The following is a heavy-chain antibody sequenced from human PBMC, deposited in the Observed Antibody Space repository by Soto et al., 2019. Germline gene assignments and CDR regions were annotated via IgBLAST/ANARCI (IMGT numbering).Heavy chain of an antibody. J-gene: IGHJ4*02. V-gene: IGHV4-39*01. Sequence: TSETLSLTCTVSGGSISSYYWGWVRQPPGKGLEWIGSIYYSGSTYYNPSLKSRVTISVDTSKNHFSLKLSSVTAADTAAYYCARHLGEGYFEYWGQGTLVTVSS. CDR2: IYYSGST. CDR1: GGSISSYY. CDR3: ARHLGEGYFEY.